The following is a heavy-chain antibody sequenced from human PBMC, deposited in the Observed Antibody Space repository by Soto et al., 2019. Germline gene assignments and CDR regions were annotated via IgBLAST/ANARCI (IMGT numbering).Heavy chain of an antibody. CDR1: GGSISSYY. CDR3: ARYIPGGYYYYGLDV. D-gene: IGHD5-12*01. CDR2: IYYSGST. V-gene: IGHV4-59*01. Sequence: AETLSLTCTVSGGSISSYYWSWIRQPPGKGLEWIGYIYYSGSTNYNPSLKSRVTISVDTSKNQFSLKLSSVTAADTAVYYCARYIPGGYYYYGLDVWGQATTVTVSS. J-gene: IGHJ6*01.